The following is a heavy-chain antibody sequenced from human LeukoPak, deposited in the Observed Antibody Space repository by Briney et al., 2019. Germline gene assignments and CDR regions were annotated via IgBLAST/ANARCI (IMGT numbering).Heavy chain of an antibody. V-gene: IGHV3-74*01. CDR1: GFTFSSYW. CDR2: INSDGSST. J-gene: IGHJ4*02. CDR3: ARGSYGYDY. Sequence: GGSLRLSCAASGFTFSSYWMHWVRQGPGKGLVWVSRINSDGSSTTYAVSVKGRFTISRDNAKNTLYLQMNNLRAEDTAVYYCARGSYGYDYWGQGTLVTVSS. D-gene: IGHD5-18*01.